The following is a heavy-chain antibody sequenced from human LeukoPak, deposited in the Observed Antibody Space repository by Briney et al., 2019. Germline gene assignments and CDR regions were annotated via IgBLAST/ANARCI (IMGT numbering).Heavy chain of an antibody. Sequence: SVKVSCKASGGTFIKYTISWVRQRPGQGLEWMGGITPLFGTANYAQKFQGRVTITADESASTAYMELSSLRSEDTAVYYCARLRAGLDAFDIWGQGTMVTVSS. CDR2: ITPLFGTA. V-gene: IGHV1-69*13. D-gene: IGHD3/OR15-3a*01. CDR1: GGTFIKYT. J-gene: IGHJ3*02. CDR3: ARLRAGLDAFDI.